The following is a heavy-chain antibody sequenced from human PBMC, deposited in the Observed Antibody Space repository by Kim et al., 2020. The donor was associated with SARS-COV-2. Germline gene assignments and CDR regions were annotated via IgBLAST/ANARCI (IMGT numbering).Heavy chain of an antibody. CDR1: GFTFSSYA. D-gene: IGHD6-19*01. V-gene: IGHV3-33*06. J-gene: IGHJ4*02. Sequence: GGSLRLSCAASGFTFSSYAMHWVRQAPGKGLEWVAVIWYDGSNKYYADSVKGRFTISRDNSKNTLYLQMNSLRAEDTAVYYCAKDLPSSGWSPLGKKGFDYWGQGTLVTVSS. CDR3: AKDLPSSGWSPLGKKGFDY. CDR2: IWYDGSNK.